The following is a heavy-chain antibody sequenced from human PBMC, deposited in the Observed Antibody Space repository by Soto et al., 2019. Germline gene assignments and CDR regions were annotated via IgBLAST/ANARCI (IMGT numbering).Heavy chain of an antibody. V-gene: IGHV4-31*03. CDR3: ARRYGGNFDY. D-gene: IGHD2-15*01. CDR1: GGFISSGGYY. J-gene: IGHJ4*02. CDR2: IYYSGST. Sequence: SETLSLTCTVSGGFISSGGYYWSWIRQHPGKGLEWIGYIYYSGSTYYNPSLKSRVTISVDTSKNQFSLKLSSVTAADTAVYYCARRYGGNFDYWGQGTLVTVSS.